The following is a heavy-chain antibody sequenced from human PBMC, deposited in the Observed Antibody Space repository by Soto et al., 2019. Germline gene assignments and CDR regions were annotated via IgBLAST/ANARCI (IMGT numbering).Heavy chain of an antibody. CDR2: LWPAGSPGGTE. D-gene: IGHD3-16*01. J-gene: IGHJ4*02. V-gene: IGHV3-33*01. Sequence: VQLVESGGGAVQPGTSLRLSCAASGFTFNSYGMHWVRQAPGKGLEWVASLWPAGSPGGTEYYADSVKGRFTMSRDKSKNTVSLQMNSLRVDDTAVYYCVRGGGSYYFDYWGQGTLVTVSS. CDR3: VRGGGSYYFDY. CDR1: GFTFNSYG.